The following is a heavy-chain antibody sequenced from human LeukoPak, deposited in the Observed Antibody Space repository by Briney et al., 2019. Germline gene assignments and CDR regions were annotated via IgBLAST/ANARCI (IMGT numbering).Heavy chain of an antibody. V-gene: IGHV3-53*01. Sequence: GGSLRLSCAASGFTVSSNYMSWVRQAPGKGLEWVSVIYSGGSTYYADSVKGRFTISRDNSKNTLYLQMDSLRAEDTAVYYCARVDSSGWSCMDVWGKGTTVTVSS. CDR3: ARVDSSGWSCMDV. CDR2: IYSGGST. D-gene: IGHD6-19*01. J-gene: IGHJ6*03. CDR1: GFTVSSNY.